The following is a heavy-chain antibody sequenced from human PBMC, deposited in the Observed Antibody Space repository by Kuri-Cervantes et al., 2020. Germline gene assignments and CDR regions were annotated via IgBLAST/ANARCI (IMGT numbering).Heavy chain of an antibody. CDR1: GFTFSGSA. CDR3: AREVDTAMVGYGMDV. D-gene: IGHD5-18*01. J-gene: IGHJ6*02. Sequence: GESLKISCAASGFTFSGSAMHWVRQASGKGLEWVGRIRSKANSYATAYAASVKGRFTISRDNAKNSLYLQMNSLRAEDTAVYYCAREVDTAMVGYGMDVWGQGTTVTISS. V-gene: IGHV3-73*01. CDR2: IRSKANSYAT.